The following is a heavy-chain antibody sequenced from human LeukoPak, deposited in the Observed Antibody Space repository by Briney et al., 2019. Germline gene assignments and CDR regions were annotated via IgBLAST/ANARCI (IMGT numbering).Heavy chain of an antibody. D-gene: IGHD3-10*01. Sequence: GGSLRLSCAASGFTFSSYSMNWVRQAPGKGLEWVSYIRSSSSTIYYADSVKGRFTISRDNAKNSLYLQMNSLRDEDTAVYYCAKDPHYYGPTTTSMDVWGQGTTVTVSS. V-gene: IGHV3-48*02. CDR3: AKDPHYYGPTTTSMDV. CDR2: IRSSSSTI. CDR1: GFTFSSYS. J-gene: IGHJ6*02.